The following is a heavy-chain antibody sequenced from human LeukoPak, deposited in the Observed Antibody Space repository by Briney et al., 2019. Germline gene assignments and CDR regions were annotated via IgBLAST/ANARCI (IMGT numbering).Heavy chain of an antibody. D-gene: IGHD6-13*01. CDR1: GGTFSSYT. V-gene: IGHV1-69*02. CDR2: IIPILGIA. CDR3: ARHDETGYSSSWYEY. Sequence: AASVKVSCKASGGTFSSYTISWVRQAPGQGLEWMGRIIPILGIANYAQKFQGRVTITADKSTSTAYMGLSSLRSEDTAVYYCARHDETGYSSSWYEYWGQGTLVTVSS. J-gene: IGHJ4*02.